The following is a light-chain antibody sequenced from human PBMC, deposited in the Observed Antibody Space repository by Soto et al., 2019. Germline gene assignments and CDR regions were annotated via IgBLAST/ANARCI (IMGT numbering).Light chain of an antibody. J-gene: IGKJ3*01. CDR1: QSVSTS. V-gene: IGKV3-11*01. Sequence: EIVLTQFPVTLSLSPGERATLSCRASQSVSTSLAWYQQKPGQAPRLLIYGASNRATGVPARFSGSGSGTDFTLTISSLQPEDFAVYFCQQRTNWPPGFTFGPGTKVDIK. CDR3: QQRTNWPPGFT. CDR2: GAS.